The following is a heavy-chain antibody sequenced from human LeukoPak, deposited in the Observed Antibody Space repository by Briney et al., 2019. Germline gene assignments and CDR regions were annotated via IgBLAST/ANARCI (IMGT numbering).Heavy chain of an antibody. D-gene: IGHD1-26*01. V-gene: IGHV3-7*01. CDR3: ARVRMGAAFDY. J-gene: IGHJ4*02. CDR1: GFTFSSYW. Sequence: PGGSLRPSCAASGFTFSSYWMSWVRQAPGKGLEWVANIKQDGSQKDYVDSVKGRFTISRDNAKNSLYLQMNSLRAEDTAVYNCARVRMGAAFDYWDQGTLVTVSS. CDR2: IKQDGSQK.